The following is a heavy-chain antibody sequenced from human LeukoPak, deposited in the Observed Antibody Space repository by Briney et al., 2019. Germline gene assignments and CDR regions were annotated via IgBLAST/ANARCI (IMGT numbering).Heavy chain of an antibody. CDR3: ARGDKPGQGFDY. CDR2: IYTSGST. CDR1: GGSFSGYY. Sequence: SETLSLTCAVYGGSFSGYYWSWIRQPAGKGLEWIGRIYTSGSTNYNPSLKSRLTMSVDTSKNQFSLSLTSVTAADTAVYYCARGDKPGQGFDYWGQGTLVTVSS. J-gene: IGHJ4*02. V-gene: IGHV4-59*10. D-gene: IGHD2-15*01.